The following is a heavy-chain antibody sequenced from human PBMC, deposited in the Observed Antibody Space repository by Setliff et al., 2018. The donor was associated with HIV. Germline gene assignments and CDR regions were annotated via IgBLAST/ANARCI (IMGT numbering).Heavy chain of an antibody. CDR3: ARDEGGTTDYYYMDV. CDR2: ISSYNGNT. V-gene: IGHV1-18*01. Sequence: ASVKVSCKASGYIFTSYGISWVRQAPGQGLEWMGWISSYNGNTNYAQKLQGRVTMTTDTSTSTAYMELRNLRSDDTAIYYCARDEGGTTDYYYMDVWGKGTTVTVSS. J-gene: IGHJ6*03. CDR1: GYIFTSYG. D-gene: IGHD1-7*01.